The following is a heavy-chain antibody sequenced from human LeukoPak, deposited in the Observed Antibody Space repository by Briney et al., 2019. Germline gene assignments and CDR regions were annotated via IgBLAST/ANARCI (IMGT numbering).Heavy chain of an antibody. V-gene: IGHV3-30*01. J-gene: IGHJ6*03. CDR3: ARGATMGATLSNYYYYMDV. Sequence: PGGSLRLSCAASGFTFSSYAMHWVRQAPGKGLEWVAVISYDGSNKYYADSVKGRFTISRDNSKNTLYLQMNSLRAEDTAVYYCARGATMGATLSNYYYYMDVWGKGTTVTVSS. D-gene: IGHD1-26*01. CDR2: ISYDGSNK. CDR1: GFTFSSYA.